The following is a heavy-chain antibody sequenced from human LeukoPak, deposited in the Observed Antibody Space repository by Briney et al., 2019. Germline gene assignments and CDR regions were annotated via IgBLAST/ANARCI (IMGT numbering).Heavy chain of an antibody. V-gene: IGHV4-4*07. D-gene: IGHD2-2*01. CDR3: ARVQVVVPAAIGDWFDP. CDR2: IYTSGST. J-gene: IGHJ5*02. Sequence: PSETLSLTCTVSGGSISSYYWSWIRQPAGKGLEWIGRIYTSGSTNYNPSLKSRVTMSVDTSKNQFSLKLSSVTAADTAVYYCARVQVVVPAAIGDWFDPWGQGTLVTVSS. CDR1: GGSISSYY.